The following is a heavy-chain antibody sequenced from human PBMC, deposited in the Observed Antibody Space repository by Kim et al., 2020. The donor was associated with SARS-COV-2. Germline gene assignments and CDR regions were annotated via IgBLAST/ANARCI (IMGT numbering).Heavy chain of an antibody. CDR3: ARDLRLSDYSSGGDDFD. J-gene: IGHJ4*01. V-gene: IGHV3-74*01. Sequence: GGSLRLSCAASGFTFSSKWMHWVRQRPGKGLECVSRINEGGSFKSYAESVKGRFTISRDNAKNTLYLQMNSLRAEDTAVYYCARDLRLSDYSSGGDDFD. CDR1: GFTFSSKW. D-gene: IGHD4-4*01. CDR2: INEGGSFK.